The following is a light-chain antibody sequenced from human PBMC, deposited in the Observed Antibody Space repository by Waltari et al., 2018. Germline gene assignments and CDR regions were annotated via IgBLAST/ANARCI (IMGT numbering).Light chain of an antibody. CDR3: SSYTSSSTVV. CDR2: DVS. CDR1: SSDLGSYNR. Sequence: QSALTQPPSVSGSPGPSVTISCTGPSSDLGSYNRVPWYQQPPGTAPKLLIYDVSSRPSGVPDRFSASKSGNTASLTISGLQAEDEADYYCSSYTSSSTVVFGGGTKLTVL. V-gene: IGLV2-18*02. J-gene: IGLJ2*01.